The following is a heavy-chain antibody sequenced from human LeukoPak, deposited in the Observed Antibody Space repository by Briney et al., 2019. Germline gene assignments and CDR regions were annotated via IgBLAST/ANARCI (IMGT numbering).Heavy chain of an antibody. V-gene: IGHV4-59*01. CDR2: IYYSGST. J-gene: IGHJ6*03. CDR3: ARGRVSSSSWYSTHYYYFYMDV. CDR1: GGSISNYY. D-gene: IGHD6-13*01. Sequence: SETLSLTCTVSGGSISNYYWSWIRQPPGKGLEWIGYIYYSGSTNYNPSLNSRVTISRDTSKNHFSLELSSVTAADTAVYFRARGRVSSSSWYSTHYYYFYMDVWGKGTTVTVSS.